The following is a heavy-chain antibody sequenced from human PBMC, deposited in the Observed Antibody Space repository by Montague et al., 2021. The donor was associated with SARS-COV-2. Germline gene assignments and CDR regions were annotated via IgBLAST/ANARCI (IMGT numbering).Heavy chain of an antibody. CDR2: IYPGDSET. CDR1: GYSFISYW. D-gene: IGHD5-12*01. CDR3: VRLGGLRDYYYYGMDV. V-gene: IGHV5-51*01. Sequence: QSGEEVKTPGESLKISCKGSGYSFISYWIGWVRQMPGKGLEWMGIIYPGDSETRYSPPFQGQVTISADKSISTAYLQWSSLKASDTAMYHCVRLGGLRDYYYYGMDVWGQGTTVTVSS. J-gene: IGHJ6*02.